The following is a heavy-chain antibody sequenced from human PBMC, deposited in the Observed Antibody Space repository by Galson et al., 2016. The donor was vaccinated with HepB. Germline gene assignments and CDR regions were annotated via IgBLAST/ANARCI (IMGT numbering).Heavy chain of an antibody. Sequence: SLRLSCAVSGFTVRNNYMSWVRQAPGKGLEWVSLIYSGGVTEYADSVKGRFTISRDNSKNTLYLQMNSLRVEDTAVYYCAPGNSVEGDYWGQGTLVTVSS. CDR1: GFTVRNNY. CDR2: IYSGGVT. CDR3: APGNSVEGDY. V-gene: IGHV3-53*01. D-gene: IGHD1-7*01. J-gene: IGHJ4*02.